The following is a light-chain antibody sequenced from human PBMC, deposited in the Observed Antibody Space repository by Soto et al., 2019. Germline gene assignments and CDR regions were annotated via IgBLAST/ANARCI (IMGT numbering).Light chain of an antibody. CDR3: QQYGSSLFT. CDR1: QSVSSSY. V-gene: IGKV3-20*01. J-gene: IGKJ3*01. Sequence: EIVWTQSPGTLSLSPGARATLSCRASQSVSSSYLAWYQQKPGQAHRLLIYGASSRATGITDRFSGSGSGTDFTLTISRLEPEDFAVYYCQQYGSSLFTFGPGTKVDIK. CDR2: GAS.